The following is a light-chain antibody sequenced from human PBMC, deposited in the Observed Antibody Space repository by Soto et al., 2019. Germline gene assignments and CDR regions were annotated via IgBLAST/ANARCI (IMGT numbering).Light chain of an antibody. CDR3: SSFASSNTWV. CDR1: SSDVGAYNY. J-gene: IGLJ3*02. V-gene: IGLV2-8*01. CDR2: EVT. Sequence: QSALTQPPSASGSPGQSVTNSCTGTSSDVGAYNYVSWYQQHAGKAPKLVIYEVTKRPSGVPDRCSGSKSANTASLTVSGLQAEDEADYYCSSFASSNTWVFGGGTKVTVL.